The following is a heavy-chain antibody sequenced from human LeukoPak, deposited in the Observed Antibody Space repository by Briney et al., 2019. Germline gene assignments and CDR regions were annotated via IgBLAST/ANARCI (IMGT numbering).Heavy chain of an antibody. D-gene: IGHD2-2*01. CDR2: INTNTGNP. CDR1: GYTFTSYA. CDR3: ARVDCSSTSCYFPGWFDP. Sequence: ASVKVSCKASGYTFTSYAMNWVRQAPGQGLEWMGWINTNTGNPTYAQGFTGRFVFSLDTSVSTAYLQISSLKAEDTAVYYCARVDCSSTSCYFPGWFDPWGQGTLVTVSS. J-gene: IGHJ5*02. V-gene: IGHV7-4-1*02.